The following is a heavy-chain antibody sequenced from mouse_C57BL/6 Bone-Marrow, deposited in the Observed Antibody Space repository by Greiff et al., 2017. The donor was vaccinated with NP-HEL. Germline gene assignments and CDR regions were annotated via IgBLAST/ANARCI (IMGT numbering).Heavy chain of an antibody. CDR2: IYPGSGNT. D-gene: IGHD2-4*01. Sequence: QVQLQQSGPELVKPGASVKISCKASGYSFTSYYIHWVKQRPGQGLEWIGWIYPGSGNTKYNEKFKGKATLTADTSSRTAYMHLSSLTSEDSAVYYCARWRYYDYDGALYWYFDVWGTGTTVTVSS. CDR3: ARWRYYDYDGALYWYFDV. J-gene: IGHJ1*03. V-gene: IGHV1-66*01. CDR1: GYSFTSYY.